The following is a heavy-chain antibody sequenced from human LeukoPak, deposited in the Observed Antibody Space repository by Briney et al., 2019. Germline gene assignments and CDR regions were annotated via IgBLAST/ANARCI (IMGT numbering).Heavy chain of an antibody. D-gene: IGHD1-1*01. CDR1: EFTFNTYW. CDR3: ATTDDDGYFDR. CDR2: INQGGNEK. V-gene: IGHV3-7*05. J-gene: IGHJ4*01. Sequence: PGGSLRLSCAASEFTFNTYWMSWVRQAPGKALEWVAIINQGGNEKHYVDSVKGRFTIARDNLKSFLYLQMNSLTTEDTAVYYCATTDDDGYFDRWGHGTLVSVSS.